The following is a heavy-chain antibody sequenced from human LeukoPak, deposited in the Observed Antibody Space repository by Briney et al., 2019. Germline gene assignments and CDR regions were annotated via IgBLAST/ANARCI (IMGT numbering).Heavy chain of an antibody. D-gene: IGHD3-22*01. CDR2: ISGSGGST. J-gene: IGHJ4*02. V-gene: IGHV3-23*01. CDR1: RFTFSNYA. Sequence: GGSLRLSCAASRFTFSNYAMSWVREAPGKGREWVATISGSGGSTYYADSVKGRFTIYRDNSKNTLYLQMNSLTAADTAVYSCAKDAGYYDSSASDYWGQGRLVTVSS. CDR3: AKDAGYYDSSASDY.